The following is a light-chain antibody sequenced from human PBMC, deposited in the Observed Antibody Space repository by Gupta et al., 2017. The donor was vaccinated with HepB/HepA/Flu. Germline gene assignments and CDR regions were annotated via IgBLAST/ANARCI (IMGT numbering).Light chain of an antibody. CDR1: QDISDY. CDR3: QQYDDLPLS. CDR2: GAS. V-gene: IGKV1-33*01. Sequence: DIQMTQSPSSLSASVGDRVTSTCQASQDISDYLNWYQQKPGKAPTLLIYGASSLETGVPSRFSGSGSGTDCTLTISSLQPEDIATYFCQQYDDLPLSFGGGTKVEI. J-gene: IGKJ4*01.